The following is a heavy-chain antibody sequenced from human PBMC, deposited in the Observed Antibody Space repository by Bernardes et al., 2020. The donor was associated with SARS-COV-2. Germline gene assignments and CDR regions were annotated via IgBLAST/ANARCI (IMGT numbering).Heavy chain of an antibody. D-gene: IGHD6-19*01. J-gene: IGHJ4*02. CDR1: GFTFSSYG. Sequence: GGSLRLSCAASGFTFSSYGMHWVRQAPGKGLEWVAVIWYDGSNKYYADSVKGRFTISRDNSKNTLYLQMNSLRAEDTAVYYCARDHSSGWYIDYWGQGTLVTVSS. CDR3: ARDHSSGWYIDY. V-gene: IGHV3-33*01. CDR2: IWYDGSNK.